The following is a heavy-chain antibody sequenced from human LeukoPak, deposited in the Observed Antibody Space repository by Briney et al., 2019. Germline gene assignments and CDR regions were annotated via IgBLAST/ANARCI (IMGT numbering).Heavy chain of an antibody. CDR3: ARGSAVASFGIDY. CDR2: INHSGST. V-gene: IGHV4-34*01. J-gene: IGHJ4*02. CDR1: GGSFSGYY. Sequence: SETLSLTCAVYGGSFSGYYWSWIRQPPGKGLEWIGEINHSGSTNYNPSLKSRVTISVDTSENQFSLKLSSVTAADTAVYYCARGSAVASFGIDYWGQGTLVTVSS. D-gene: IGHD6-19*01.